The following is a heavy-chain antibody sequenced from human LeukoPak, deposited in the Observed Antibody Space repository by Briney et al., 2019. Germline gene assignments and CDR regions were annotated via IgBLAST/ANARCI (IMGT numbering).Heavy chain of an antibody. CDR2: MHYSGSS. J-gene: IGHJ5*02. V-gene: IGHV4-59*08. CDR3: ARRVTSNCFDP. D-gene: IGHD2-21*02. Sequence: PSETLSLTCTVSGDSISSYYWSWIRQSPGKGLKWIGYMHYSGSSNYNPSLKSRVTTSVDTSQNQFSLKLRSVTAADTAVYYCARRVTSNCFDPWGQGTLVTVTS. CDR1: GDSISSYY.